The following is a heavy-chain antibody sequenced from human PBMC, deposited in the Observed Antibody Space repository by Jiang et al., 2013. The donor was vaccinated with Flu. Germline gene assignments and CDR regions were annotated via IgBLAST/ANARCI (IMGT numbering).Heavy chain of an antibody. D-gene: IGHD3-22*01. Sequence: SGAEVKKPGASVKVSCKASGYTFNSYYMHWVRQAPGQGLEWMGLINLSAGRTSYAQKFQGRVTMTRNTSTSTAYMELSSLTSEDTALYYCARDPTNYYDSSGNAFDIWGQGTMVTVSS. V-gene: IGHV1-46*02. CDR1: GYTFNSYY. J-gene: IGHJ3*02. CDR2: INLSAGRT. CDR3: ARDPTNYYDSSGNAFDI.